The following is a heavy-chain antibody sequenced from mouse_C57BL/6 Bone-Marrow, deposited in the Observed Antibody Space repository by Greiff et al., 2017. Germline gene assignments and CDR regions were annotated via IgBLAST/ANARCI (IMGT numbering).Heavy chain of an antibody. Sequence: EVQLQQSGPELVKPGASVKMSCKASGYTFTDYNMHWVKQSHGKSLEWIGYINPNNGGTSYNQKFKGKATLTVNKSSSTAYMELRSQTSEDSAVYYCSITTVVEGGYFDVWGTGTTVTVSS. J-gene: IGHJ1*03. D-gene: IGHD1-1*01. CDR1: GYTFTDYN. CDR3: SITTVVEGGYFDV. V-gene: IGHV1-22*01. CDR2: INPNNGGT.